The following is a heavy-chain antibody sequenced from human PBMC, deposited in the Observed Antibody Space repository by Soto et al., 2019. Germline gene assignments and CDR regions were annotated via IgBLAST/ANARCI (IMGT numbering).Heavy chain of an antibody. CDR1: GFTFSVYD. V-gene: IGHV3-48*01. D-gene: IGHD3-10*01. CDR3: ARNVGFRAADI. CDR2: INSRSTTI. Sequence: PGWSLRLSCAASGFTFSVYDMNWVRQAPGKGLEWVSHINSRSTTIYYADSVKGRFTISRDNAKNSLFLQMNSLRAEDTAVYFCARNVGFRAADIWGQGTMVTVS. J-gene: IGHJ3*02.